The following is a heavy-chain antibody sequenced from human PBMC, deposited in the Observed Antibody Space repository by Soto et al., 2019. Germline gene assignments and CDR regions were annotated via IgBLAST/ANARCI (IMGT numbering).Heavy chain of an antibody. CDR2: INMDGTST. D-gene: IGHD2-8*02. Sequence: EVQLVESGGGLVQPGGSLRLSCVASGFTFSGDWMHWVRQAAGKGLVWVSRINMDGTSTNYADSVKGRFTISRDNAKNTLYLQMISLRVDDTAVYYCARGPRGLYHHDYWGQGALVTVS. J-gene: IGHJ4*02. CDR1: GFTFSGDW. V-gene: IGHV3-74*01. CDR3: ARGPRGLYHHDY.